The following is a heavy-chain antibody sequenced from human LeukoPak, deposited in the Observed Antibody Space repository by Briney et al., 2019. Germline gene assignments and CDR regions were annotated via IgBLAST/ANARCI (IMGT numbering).Heavy chain of an antibody. J-gene: IGHJ4*02. V-gene: IGHV3-53*01. Sequence: GGSLRLSCAASGFTVSSNYMSWVRQAPGKGLEWVSVIYSGGSTYYADSVKGRFTISRDNSKNTLYLQMNSLRAEDTAVYYCAAYYYDSSPLDYWGQGTLVTVSS. D-gene: IGHD3-22*01. CDR1: GFTVSSNY. CDR2: IYSGGST. CDR3: AAYYYDSSPLDY.